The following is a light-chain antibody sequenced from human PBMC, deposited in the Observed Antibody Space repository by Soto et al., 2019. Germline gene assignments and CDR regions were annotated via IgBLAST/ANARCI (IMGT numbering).Light chain of an antibody. CDR1: QGVSSY. V-gene: IGKV3D-11*01. CDR2: DAS. J-gene: IGKJ2*01. Sequence: EIVLTQSPATLSLSPGERATLSCRASQGVSSYLAWYQQKPGQAPRLLIYDASNRATGIPARFGGSGPGTDFTLTISSLEPEDFAVYYCQQRSNWLYTFGQGTKLEIK. CDR3: QQRSNWLYT.